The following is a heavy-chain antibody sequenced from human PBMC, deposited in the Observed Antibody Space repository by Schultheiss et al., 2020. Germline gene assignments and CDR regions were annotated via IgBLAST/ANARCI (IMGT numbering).Heavy chain of an antibody. J-gene: IGHJ5*02. CDR2: INPNSGGT. CDR3: AGDVRGGWFDP. D-gene: IGHD3-16*01. V-gene: IGHV1-2*02. CDR1: GYTFTGYY. Sequence: GSLKISCKASGYTFTGYYMHWVRQAPGQGLEWMGWINPNSGGTNYAQKFQGRVTMTRDTSISTAYMELSRLRSDDTAVYYCAGDVRGGWFDPWGQGTLVTVSS.